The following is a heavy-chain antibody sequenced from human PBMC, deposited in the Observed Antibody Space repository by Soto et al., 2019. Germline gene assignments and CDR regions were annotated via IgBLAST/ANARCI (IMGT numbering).Heavy chain of an antibody. J-gene: IGHJ5*02. V-gene: IGHV1-69*13. CDR1: GGTFSSYA. CDR3: ASENCGGDCYSRNWLDP. D-gene: IGHD2-21*02. Sequence: ASVKVSCKASGGTFSSYAISWVRQAPGQGLEWMGGIIPIFGTTNYAQKFQGRVTITADESTSTAYMELSSLRSEDTAVYYCASENCGGDCYSRNWLDPWGQGTLVTVSS. CDR2: IIPIFGTT.